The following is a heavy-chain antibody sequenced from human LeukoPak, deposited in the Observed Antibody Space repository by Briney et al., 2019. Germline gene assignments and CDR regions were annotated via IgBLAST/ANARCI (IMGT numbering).Heavy chain of an antibody. CDR3: ARGQHSSGWYDPDY. Sequence: PSETLSLTCTVSGGSISGDYWSWIRQPAGKGLEWIGRIYSSGSTNYNPSLKSRVTMSVDTSKNQFSLKLSSVTAADTAVYYCARGQHSSGWYDPDYWGQGTLVTVSS. CDR2: IYSSGST. D-gene: IGHD6-19*01. CDR1: GGSISGDY. V-gene: IGHV4-4*07. J-gene: IGHJ4*02.